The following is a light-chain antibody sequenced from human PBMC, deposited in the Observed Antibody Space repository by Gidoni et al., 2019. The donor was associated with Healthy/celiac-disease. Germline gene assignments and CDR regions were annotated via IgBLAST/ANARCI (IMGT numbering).Light chain of an antibody. J-gene: IGKJ4*01. V-gene: IGKV3-20*01. CDR1: QSVSSSY. Sequence: EIVLTQSPGTLSLSPGERATLTCRASQSVSSSYLAWYQQKPGQAPRLLIYGASSRAPGIPDRVSGRGSGTDFTLTISRLEPEDFAVYYFQQYGSSPLTFGGGTKVEIK. CDR2: GAS. CDR3: QQYGSSPLT.